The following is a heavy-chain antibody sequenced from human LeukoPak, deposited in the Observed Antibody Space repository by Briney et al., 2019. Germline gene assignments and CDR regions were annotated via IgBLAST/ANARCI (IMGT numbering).Heavy chain of an antibody. CDR2: ISGSGGST. CDR1: GFTFSRYA. D-gene: IGHD2-15*01. V-gene: IGHV3-23*01. Sequence: GGSLRLSCAASGFTFSRYAMSWVRQAPGKGLEWVSAISGSGGSTYYADSVKGRFTISRDNSKNTLYLQMNSLRAEDTAVYYCAKGVVVVAATYDAFDIWGQRTMVTVSS. CDR3: AKGVVVVAATYDAFDI. J-gene: IGHJ3*02.